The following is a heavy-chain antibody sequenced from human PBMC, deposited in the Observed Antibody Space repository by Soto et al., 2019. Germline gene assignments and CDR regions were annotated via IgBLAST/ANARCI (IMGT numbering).Heavy chain of an antibody. D-gene: IGHD2-15*01. CDR2: ISGRGGNT. J-gene: IGHJ4*02. CDR3: AKAGCSGGTCYLYYFDY. CDR1: GFTFINYA. V-gene: IGHV3-23*01. Sequence: LKISFAASGFTFINYAISWVRQAPGKGLEWVSTISGRGGNTYYADSVKGRFTISRDNSRNTLYLQMDSLRVEDSAVYSCAKAGCSGGTCYLYYFDYWGQGALVTVSS.